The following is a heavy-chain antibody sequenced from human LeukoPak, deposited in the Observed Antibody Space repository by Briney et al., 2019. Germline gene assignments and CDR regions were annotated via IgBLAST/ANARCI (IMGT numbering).Heavy chain of an antibody. D-gene: IGHD7-27*01. CDR2: INPNSGGT. J-gene: IGHJ3*02. CDR1: GYTFTGYY. V-gene: IGHV1-2*02. CDR3: ARNNWGSGDAFDI. Sequence: ASVKVSCKASGYTFTGYYMHWVRQAPGQGHEWMGWINPNSGGTNYAQKFQGRVTMTRDTSISTAYMELSRLRSDDTAVYYCARNNWGSGDAFDIWGQGTMVTVSS.